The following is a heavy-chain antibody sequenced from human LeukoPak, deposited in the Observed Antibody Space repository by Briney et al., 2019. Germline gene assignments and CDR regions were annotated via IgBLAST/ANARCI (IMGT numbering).Heavy chain of an antibody. V-gene: IGHV3-23*01. D-gene: IGHD1-14*01. CDR1: GFTFSTFA. J-gene: IGHJ3*02. Sequence: GGSLRLSCAASGFTFSTFAMIWVRQPPGKGLEWVSSIFPSGGEIHYADSVRGRFTISRDNSKNTLYLQMNSLRAEDTAVYYCARDGIFDIWGQGTMVTVSS. CDR3: ARDGIFDI. CDR2: IFPSGGEI.